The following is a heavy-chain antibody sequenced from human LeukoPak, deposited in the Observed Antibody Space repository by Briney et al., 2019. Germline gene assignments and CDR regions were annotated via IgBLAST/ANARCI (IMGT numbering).Heavy chain of an antibody. CDR1: GGSINSGGHY. J-gene: IGHJ6*02. D-gene: IGHD3-3*01. CDR2: INYSGST. CDR3: ARDEAIFGAGYYYGMDV. V-gene: IGHV4-31*03. Sequence: SETLSLTCTVSGGSINSGGHYWSWIRQHPGKGLEWIGYINYSGSTYYNPSLKSRVTISVDTSQNQFSLKLSSVTAADTAVYYCARDEAIFGAGYYYGMDVWGQGTTVTVSS.